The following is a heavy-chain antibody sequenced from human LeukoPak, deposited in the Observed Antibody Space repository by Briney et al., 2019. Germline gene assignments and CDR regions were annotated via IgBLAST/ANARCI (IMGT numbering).Heavy chain of an antibody. CDR2: ITGSGINT. V-gene: IGHV3-23*01. CDR1: GFAINNYV. D-gene: IGHD4-11*01. CDR3: AKGATYDYSGYYEGF. Sequence: PGESLRLSCAASGFAINNYVMSWVRQAPGKGLQWVAVITGSGINTYYADSVKGRFTISRDTSKNTLYLQMSSLRAEDTATYYCAKGATYDYSGYYEGFWGQGTLVTVSS. J-gene: IGHJ4*02.